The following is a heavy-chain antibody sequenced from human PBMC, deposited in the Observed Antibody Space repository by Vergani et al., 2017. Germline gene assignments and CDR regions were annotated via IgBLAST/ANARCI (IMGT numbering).Heavy chain of an antibody. CDR2: IRYDGSSE. CDR1: GFTLNTYG. J-gene: IGHJ5*01. Sequence: QVQILQSGGGVVQPGGSLRLSCTLSGFTLNTYGIHWVRQAPGKGLEWVSFIRYDGSSEYYGDSVKGRFTISRDKSQNTLYLEMNSLRGDDTAIYYCVRARXSGPCFMSNWFDSWGQGTLVTVSS. D-gene: IGHD2-15*01. CDR3: VRARXSGPCFMSNWFDS. V-gene: IGHV3-30*02.